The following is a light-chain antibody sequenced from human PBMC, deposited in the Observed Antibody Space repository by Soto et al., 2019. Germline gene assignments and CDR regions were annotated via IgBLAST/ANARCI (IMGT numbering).Light chain of an antibody. J-gene: IGKJ1*01. CDR3: QQSGDTPPWT. Sequence: DIHMTQSPSPLSASIGDIVTITCRASPSISRWLAWYQQKPGKAPNLLIYDASSLQSGVPSRFSGSGSGTEFTLTITSLQPEDFATYYCQQSGDTPPWTFGQGTKVDI. V-gene: IGKV1-5*01. CDR2: DAS. CDR1: PSISRW.